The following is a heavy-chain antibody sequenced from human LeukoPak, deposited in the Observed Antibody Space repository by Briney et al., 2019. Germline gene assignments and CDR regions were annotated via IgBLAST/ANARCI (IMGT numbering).Heavy chain of an antibody. CDR3: ATKQWLAPPPDS. V-gene: IGHV3-74*01. CDR2: INTDGTVT. J-gene: IGHJ4*02. Sequence: GGSLRLSCAAPGFTFSKYWMLWVRQAPGKGLESVSRINTDGTVTTYADSVKGRLTVSRDNADNTMFLQMNSVRDEDMAVYYCATKQWLAPPPDSWGQGTPVTVSS. D-gene: IGHD6-19*01. CDR1: GFTFSKYW.